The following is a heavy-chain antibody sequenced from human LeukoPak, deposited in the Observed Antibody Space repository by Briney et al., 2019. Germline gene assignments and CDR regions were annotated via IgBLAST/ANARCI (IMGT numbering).Heavy chain of an antibody. CDR2: ISGSGGST. CDR3: AKTPYGYSSGWYGGVWFDP. J-gene: IGHJ5*02. Sequence: PGGSLRLSCAASGFTFSSYAMSWVRQAPGKGLEWVSAISGSGGSTYYADSVKGRFTISRDNSKNTLCLQMNSLRAEDTAVYYCAKTPYGYSSGWYGGVWFDPWGQGTLVTVSS. V-gene: IGHV3-23*01. D-gene: IGHD6-19*01. CDR1: GFTFSSYA.